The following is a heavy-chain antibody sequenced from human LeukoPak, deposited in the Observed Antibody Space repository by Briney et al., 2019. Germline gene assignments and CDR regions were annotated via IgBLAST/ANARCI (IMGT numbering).Heavy chain of an antibody. Sequence: PGGSLRLSCAASGFRFSSYAMSWVRQAPGKGLEWVSAISGSGVSTYYADSVKGRFAVSRDNSKNTLYLQMSSLRAEDTAVYYCARDATMVRGVISYYYYYMDVWGKGTTVTVSS. J-gene: IGHJ6*03. V-gene: IGHV3-23*01. CDR1: GFRFSSYA. CDR3: ARDATMVRGVISYYYYYMDV. CDR2: ISGSGVST. D-gene: IGHD3-10*01.